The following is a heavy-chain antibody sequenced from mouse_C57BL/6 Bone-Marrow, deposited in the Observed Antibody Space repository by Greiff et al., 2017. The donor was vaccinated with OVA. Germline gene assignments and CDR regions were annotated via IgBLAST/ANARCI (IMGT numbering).Heavy chain of an antibody. V-gene: IGHV5-4*01. J-gene: IGHJ2*01. CDR1: GFTFSSYA. CDR2: ISDGGSYT. CDR3: ARDRGNYEGVSYYFDY. Sequence: EVQLVESGGGLVKPGGSLQLSCAASGFTFSSYAMSWVRQTPEKRLEWVATISDGGSYTYYPDNVKGRFTISRDNAKNNLYLQMSHLKSEDTAMYDCARDRGNYEGVSYYFDYWGQGTTLTVSS. D-gene: IGHD2-1*01.